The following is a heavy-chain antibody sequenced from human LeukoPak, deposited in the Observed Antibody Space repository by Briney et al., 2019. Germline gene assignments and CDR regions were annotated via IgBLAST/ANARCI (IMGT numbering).Heavy chain of an antibody. D-gene: IGHD2-2*02. Sequence: SETLSLTCTVSGYSITSGYNWAWIRQPPGKVLEWIGSIYHSGSAYYNPSLKSRVTISVDTSKSQFSLKLSSVTAADTAVYYCVRYCSSTTCYTRAVDYWGQGTLVTVPS. CDR3: VRYCSSTTCYTRAVDY. J-gene: IGHJ4*02. CDR2: IYHSGSA. CDR1: GYSITSGYN. V-gene: IGHV4-38-2*02.